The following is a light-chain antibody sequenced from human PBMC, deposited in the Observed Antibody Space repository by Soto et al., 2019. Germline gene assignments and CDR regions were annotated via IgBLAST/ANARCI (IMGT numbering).Light chain of an antibody. Sequence: IQLTQSPSSLSASVGDRVTITCRASQGISSYLAWYQQKPGKAPKLLIYAASTLQSGVPSRFSGSGSGTDFTLSISSLQPEDVATYYCQQLNSYLGGWTFGQGTKVDIK. CDR2: AAS. CDR1: QGISSY. CDR3: QQLNSYLGGWT. J-gene: IGKJ1*01. V-gene: IGKV1-9*01.